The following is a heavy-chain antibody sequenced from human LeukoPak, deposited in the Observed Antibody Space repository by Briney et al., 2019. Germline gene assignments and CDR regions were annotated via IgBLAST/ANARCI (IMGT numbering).Heavy chain of an antibody. J-gene: IGHJ4*02. CDR1: GFTFDDYA. D-gene: IGHD4-23*01. Sequence: GGSLRLSCAASGFTFDDYAMHWVRQAPGKGLEWVSGISWNSGRIGYADSVKGRFTISRDNAENSLSLQMNSLRAEDTAVYYCAKGQSYGVNSGADYWGQGTLVTVSS. V-gene: IGHV3-9*01. CDR2: ISWNSGRI. CDR3: AKGQSYGVNSGADY.